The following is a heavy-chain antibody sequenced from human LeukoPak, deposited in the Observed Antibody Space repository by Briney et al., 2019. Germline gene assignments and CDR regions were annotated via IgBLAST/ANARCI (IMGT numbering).Heavy chain of an antibody. Sequence: ASVKVSCKASGGTFSSYAISWVRQAPGQGLEWMVGIIPIFGTANYAQKFQGRVTITTDESTSTAYMELSSLRSEDTAVYYCARESSSSGWYKVENWFDPWGQGTLVTVSS. CDR2: IIPIFGTA. CDR3: ARESSSSGWYKVENWFDP. J-gene: IGHJ5*02. V-gene: IGHV1-69*05. D-gene: IGHD6-19*01. CDR1: GGTFSSYA.